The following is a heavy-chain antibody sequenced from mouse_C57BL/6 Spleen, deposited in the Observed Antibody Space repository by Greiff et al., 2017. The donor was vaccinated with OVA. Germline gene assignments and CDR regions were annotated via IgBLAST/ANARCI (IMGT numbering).Heavy chain of an antibody. D-gene: IGHD1-1*01. CDR1: GFTFTDYY. J-gene: IGHJ2*01. Sequence: EVKLMESGGGLVQPGGSLSLSCAASGFTFTDYYMSWVRQPPGKALEWLGFIRNKANGYTTEYSASVKGRFTISRDNSQSILYLQMNALRAEDSATYYFARYDAGRYYFDYWGQGTTLTVSS. CDR2: IRNKANGYTT. V-gene: IGHV7-3*01. CDR3: ARYDAGRYYFDY.